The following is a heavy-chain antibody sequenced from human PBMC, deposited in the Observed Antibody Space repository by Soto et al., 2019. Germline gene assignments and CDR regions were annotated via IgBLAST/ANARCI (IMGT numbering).Heavy chain of an antibody. V-gene: IGHV1-46*01. CDR1: GYTFTSYY. D-gene: IGHD6-13*01. Sequence: ASVKVSCKASGYTFTSYYMHWVRQAPGQGLESMGIINPSGGSTSYAQKFQGRVTMTRDTSTSTVYMELSSLRSEDTAVYYCAGRSSWYGREYGYYMDVWGKGTTVTVSS. CDR3: AGRSSWYGREYGYYMDV. CDR2: INPSGGST. J-gene: IGHJ6*03.